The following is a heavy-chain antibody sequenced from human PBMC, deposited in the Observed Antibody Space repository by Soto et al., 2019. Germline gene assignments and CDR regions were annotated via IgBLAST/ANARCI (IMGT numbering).Heavy chain of an antibody. CDR1: GGSFSGYY. J-gene: IGHJ4*02. CDR2: INHSGST. Sequence: SETLSLTCAVYGGSFSGYYWSWIRQPTGKGLEWIGEINHSGSTNYNPSLKSRVSISVDTSKNQFSLKLSSVTAADTAVYYCARVGDYVGIAALDYWGQGTLVTVSS. V-gene: IGHV4-34*01. CDR3: ARVGDYVGIAALDY. D-gene: IGHD4-17*01.